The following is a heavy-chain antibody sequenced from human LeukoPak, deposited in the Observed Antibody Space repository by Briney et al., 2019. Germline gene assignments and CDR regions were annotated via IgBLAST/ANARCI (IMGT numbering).Heavy chain of an antibody. V-gene: IGHV3-66*02. CDR1: GLTVSSSH. Sequence: GGSLRLSCAASGLTVSSSHMTWIRQAPRKGLEWVSIIKSGSNTDYADSVKGRFAISRDNSKNTVYLQMNSRRIEDTAVYYCVNLPGGGQWGQGTLVTVSS. CDR2: IKSGSNT. CDR3: VNLPGGGQ. J-gene: IGHJ4*02. D-gene: IGHD7-27*01.